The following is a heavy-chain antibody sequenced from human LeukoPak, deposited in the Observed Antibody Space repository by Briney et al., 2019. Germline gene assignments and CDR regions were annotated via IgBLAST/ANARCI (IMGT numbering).Heavy chain of an antibody. V-gene: IGHV3-73*01. CDR2: IRSKANNYAT. J-gene: IGHJ4*02. CDR3: TSPSGYSGY. D-gene: IGHD5-12*01. Sequence: GGSLKLSCAASGFTFSGSAMHWVRQASGKGLEWVGRIRSKANNYATAYAASVKGRSTISRDDSKNTAYLQMNSLKTEDTAVYYCTSPSGYSGYWGQGTLVTVSS. CDR1: GFTFSGSA.